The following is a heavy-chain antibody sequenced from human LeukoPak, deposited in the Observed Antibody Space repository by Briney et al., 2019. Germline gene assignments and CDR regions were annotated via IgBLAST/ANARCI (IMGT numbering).Heavy chain of an antibody. CDR1: GGSISSYY. J-gene: IGHJ4*02. Sequence: SETLSLTCTVSGGSISSYYWSWIRQPPGKGLEWIGYIYYSGSTNYNPSLKSRVTISVDTSKNQFSLKLSSVTAADTAVYYCARAGIYGDLFDYWGQGTLVTVSS. V-gene: IGHV4-59*01. CDR3: ARAGIYGDLFDY. D-gene: IGHD4-17*01. CDR2: IYYSGST.